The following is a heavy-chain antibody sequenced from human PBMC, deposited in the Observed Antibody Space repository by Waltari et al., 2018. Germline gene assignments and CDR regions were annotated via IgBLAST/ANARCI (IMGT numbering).Heavy chain of an antibody. CDR2: IYYSGST. CDR1: GGSISSSSYY. J-gene: IGHJ4*02. Sequence: QLQLQESGPGLVKPSETLSLTCTVSGGSISSSSYYWGWIRQPPGKGLEWIGSIYYSGSTYYNPSLKSRVTISVDTSKNQFSLKLSSVTAADTAMYYCAREGCSSTSCYGMVDYWGQGTLVTVSS. CDR3: AREGCSSTSCYGMVDY. V-gene: IGHV4-39*07. D-gene: IGHD2-2*01.